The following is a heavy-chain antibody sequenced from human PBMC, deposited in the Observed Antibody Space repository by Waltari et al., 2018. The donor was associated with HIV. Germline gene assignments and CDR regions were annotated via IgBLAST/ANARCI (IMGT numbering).Heavy chain of an antibody. CDR3: ARASRSPRWFGSPGDY. CDR1: GYTFSSHY. V-gene: IGHV1-46*01. J-gene: IGHJ4*02. D-gene: IGHD3-10*01. CDR2: INPSGGST. Sequence: QVQVVQSGAEVKKPGASVKVSCKASGYTFSSHYMHWVRQAPGQGLEWMGKINPSGGSTSYAQKFQGRVTMTRDTSTSTVYMELSSLRSEDTAVYYCARASRSPRWFGSPGDYWGQGTLVTVSS.